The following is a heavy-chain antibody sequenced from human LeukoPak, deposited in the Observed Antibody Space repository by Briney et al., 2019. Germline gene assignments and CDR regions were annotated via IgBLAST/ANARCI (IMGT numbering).Heavy chain of an antibody. CDR1: GFTFSSYS. CDR2: ISSSSSYI. J-gene: IGHJ4*02. V-gene: IGHV3-21*01. Sequence: GGSLRLSCAASGFTFSSYSMNWVRQAPGKGLEWVSSISSSSSYIYYADSVKGRFTISRDNAKNSLYLQMNSLRAEDTAVYYCARGFDGAHFDYWGQGTLVTVSS. D-gene: IGHD4/OR15-4a*01. CDR3: ARGFDGAHFDY.